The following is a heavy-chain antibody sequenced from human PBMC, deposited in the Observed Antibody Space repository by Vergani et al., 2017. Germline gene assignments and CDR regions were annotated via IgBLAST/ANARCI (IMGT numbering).Heavy chain of an antibody. CDR3: ARSLDGIAAAGGFDY. J-gene: IGHJ4*02. V-gene: IGHV4-31*03. Sequence: QVQLPESGPGLVKPSQTLSLTCTFSGGSISSGGYYLGWIRQHPGKGLEWIGYIYYSWRTYYNPSLKSRVTRSVDTSKNQFSLKLSSVTAADTAVYYCARSLDGIAAAGGFDYWGQGTLVTVSS. D-gene: IGHD6-13*01. CDR2: IYYSWRT. CDR1: GGSISSGGYY.